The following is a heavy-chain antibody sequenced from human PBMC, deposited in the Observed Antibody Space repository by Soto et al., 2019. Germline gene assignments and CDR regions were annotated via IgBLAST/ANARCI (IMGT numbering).Heavy chain of an antibody. D-gene: IGHD1-1*01. V-gene: IGHV4-59*01. CDR3: TRVWNDGLGDV. Sequence: QVQLQESGPGLVKPSETLSLTCSVSGGSITGYYWSWNRQAPGKGLEWIGYIHYSGTTKYNPSLKSQVNISAESSKNQFSLKMISVTAADTAVYYCTRVWNDGLGDVWGQGTTVTVS. J-gene: IGHJ6*02. CDR1: GGSITGYY. CDR2: IHYSGTT.